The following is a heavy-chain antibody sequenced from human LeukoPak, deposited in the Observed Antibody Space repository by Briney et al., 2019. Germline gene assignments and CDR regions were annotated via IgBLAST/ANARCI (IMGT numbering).Heavy chain of an antibody. D-gene: IGHD4-17*01. CDR1: GFTFSSYS. Sequence: PGGSLRLPCAASGFTFSSYSMHWVRQAPGKGLEWVAVISYDGSNKYYADSVKGRFTISRDNSKNTLYLQMNSLRAEDTAVYYCAKDGGDYPHYFDYWGQGTLVTVSS. J-gene: IGHJ4*02. CDR3: AKDGGDYPHYFDY. CDR2: ISYDGSNK. V-gene: IGHV3-30*18.